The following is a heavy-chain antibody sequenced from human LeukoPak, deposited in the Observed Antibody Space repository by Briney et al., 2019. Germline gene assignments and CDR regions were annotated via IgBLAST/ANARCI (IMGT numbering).Heavy chain of an antibody. CDR2: IYYSGST. Sequence: PSETLSLTCTVSGGSISSSSYSWGWIRQPPGKGLEWIGSIYYSGSTYYNPSLKSRVTISVDTSKNQFSLKLSSVTAADTAVYYCARVSGRPPSSGDYWGQGTLVTVSS. D-gene: IGHD6-6*01. V-gene: IGHV4-39*01. J-gene: IGHJ4*02. CDR1: GGSISSSSYS. CDR3: ARVSGRPPSSGDY.